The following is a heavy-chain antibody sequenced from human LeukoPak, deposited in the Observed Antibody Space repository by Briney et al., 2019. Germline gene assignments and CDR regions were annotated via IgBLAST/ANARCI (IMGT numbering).Heavy chain of an antibody. CDR2: IYPGDSDT. CDR1: GYRFTNYW. Sequence: GESLKISCQGFGYRFTNYWIGWVRPMPGKGLEWMGIIYPGDSDTRYSPSFQGQVTISADKSISTAYLQWSSLKASDTAMYYCARQTSYSLDIWGQGTMVSVSP. CDR3: ARQTSYSLDI. D-gene: IGHD2-15*01. J-gene: IGHJ3*02. V-gene: IGHV5-51*01.